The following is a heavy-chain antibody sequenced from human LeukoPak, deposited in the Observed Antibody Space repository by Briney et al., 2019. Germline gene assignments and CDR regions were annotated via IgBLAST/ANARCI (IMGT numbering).Heavy chain of an antibody. CDR2: IIPIFGTA. D-gene: IGHD2-2*01. V-gene: IGHV1-69*05. J-gene: IGHJ4*02. CDR3: ARGDLYCSSTSCSYYFDY. CDR1: GGTFSSYA. Sequence: GASVKVSCKASGGTFSSYAISWVRQAPGQGLEWMGRIIPIFGTANYAQKFQGRVTITTDESTSTAYMELSSLRSEDTAVYYCARGDLYCSSTSCSYYFDYWGQGTLVTVSS.